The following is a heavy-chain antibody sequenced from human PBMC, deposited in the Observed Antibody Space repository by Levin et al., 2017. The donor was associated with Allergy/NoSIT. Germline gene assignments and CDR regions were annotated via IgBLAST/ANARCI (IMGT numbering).Heavy chain of an antibody. Sequence: SLLLSFSSSGFPFRRSWMHWVRQAPGKGLVWVSRITGDGRETNYADSVGGRFTISRDNAKNTLYLEMNSLRAEDTAVYYCARGGCSSTSCLDYWGQGILVTVSS. D-gene: IGHD2-2*01. J-gene: IGHJ4*02. CDR1: GFPFRRSW. CDR2: ITGDGRET. CDR3: ARGGCSSTSCLDY. V-gene: IGHV3-74*01.